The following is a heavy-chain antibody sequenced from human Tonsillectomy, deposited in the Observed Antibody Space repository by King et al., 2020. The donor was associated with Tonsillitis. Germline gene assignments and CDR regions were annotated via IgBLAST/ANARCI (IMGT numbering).Heavy chain of an antibody. V-gene: IGHV4-59*08. Sequence: VQLQESGPGLVKPSETLSLTCIVSGDSISNYYWSWIRQPPGKGLEWVGFISYSGNTNYNPSLKSRVTVFADTSKNEFSLQLSAVIAADTAVYYCARHTIAAAGHGIDYWGQGILVTVSS. J-gene: IGHJ4*02. CDR1: GDSISNYY. CDR3: ARHTIAAAGHGIDY. D-gene: IGHD6-13*01. CDR2: ISYSGNT.